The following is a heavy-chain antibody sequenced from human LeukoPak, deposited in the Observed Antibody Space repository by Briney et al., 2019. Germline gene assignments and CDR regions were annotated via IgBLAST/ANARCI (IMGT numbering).Heavy chain of an antibody. D-gene: IGHD3-10*01. Sequence: PGGSLRLSCAASGFTFSSYAMSWVRQAPGKGLEWVSVMSGSGGSTYYADSVKGRFTISRDNSKNTLYLQMNTLRAEDTAVYFCAKDRFYGSGSYSDYWGQGTLVTVSS. CDR3: AKDRFYGSGSYSDY. CDR1: GFTFSSYA. V-gene: IGHV3-23*01. J-gene: IGHJ4*02. CDR2: MSGSGGST.